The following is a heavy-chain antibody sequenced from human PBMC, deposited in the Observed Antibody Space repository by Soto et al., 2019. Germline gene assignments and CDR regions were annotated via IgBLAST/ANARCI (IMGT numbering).Heavy chain of an antibody. J-gene: IGHJ4*02. V-gene: IGHV4-59*01. CDR3: ARRYGTTFDY. CDR1: GGSISSYY. Sequence: QVQLQESGPGLVKPSETLSLTCTVSGGSISSYYWSWIPQPPGKGLEWIGYIYYSGSTNSNPSLKSRVTISGATSKNQFSLKLTSVTAADTAVYYCARRYGTTFDYWGQGTLVTVSS. CDR2: IYYSGST. D-gene: IGHD1-7*01.